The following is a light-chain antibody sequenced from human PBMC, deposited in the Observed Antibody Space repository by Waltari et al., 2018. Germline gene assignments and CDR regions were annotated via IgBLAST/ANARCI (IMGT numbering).Light chain of an antibody. CDR2: WAS. Sequence: DIVMTQSPDSLTVSPGERATINCRSSQSVSDHVNNKNYLAWYRQKPGQPPKLLISWASSREYWCPHPFSGSGSATEFTLTISSLQPEDVAVYYCQQYYNTPPTFGQGTKVEIK. V-gene: IGKV4-1*01. CDR3: QQYYNTPPT. CDR1: QSVSDHVNNKNY. J-gene: IGKJ1*01.